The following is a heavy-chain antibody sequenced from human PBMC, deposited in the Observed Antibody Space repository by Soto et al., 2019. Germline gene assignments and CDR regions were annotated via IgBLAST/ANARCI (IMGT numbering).Heavy chain of an antibody. CDR2: INGGNGNT. CDR3: ARDPDLYYYYGMDV. V-gene: IGHV1-3*01. Sequence: ASVKVSCKASGYRFTSYALHLVRQAPGQRLEWMGWINGGNGNTYYSQRFQGRVTITRDTSASTAYMELSSLRSEDTAVYYCARDPDLYYYYGMDVWGQGTTVTVSS. CDR1: GYRFTSYA. J-gene: IGHJ6*02.